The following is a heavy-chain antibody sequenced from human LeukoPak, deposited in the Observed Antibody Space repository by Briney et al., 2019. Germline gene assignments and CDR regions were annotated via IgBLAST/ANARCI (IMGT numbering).Heavy chain of an antibody. V-gene: IGHV1-2*02. CDR2: INPNSGGT. CDR1: GYTFTSYY. Sequence: ASVKVSCKASGYTFTSYYMHWARQAPGQGLEWMGWINPNSGGTNYAQKFQGRVTMTRDTSISTAYMELSRLRSDDTAVYYCARVPPAAAGTDYWGQGTLVTVSS. CDR3: ARVPPAAAGTDY. J-gene: IGHJ4*02. D-gene: IGHD6-13*01.